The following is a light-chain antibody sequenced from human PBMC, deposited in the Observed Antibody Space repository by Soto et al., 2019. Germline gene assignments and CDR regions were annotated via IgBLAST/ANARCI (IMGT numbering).Light chain of an antibody. Sequence: EIVLTQSPATLSLSPGERATLSCRASQSVSSYLAWYQQKPGQAPRLLIYDASNRATGIPARFSGSGSGTDFTLTISRLGPEDSAVYYGQQRSNWPPTFGQGTKLESK. CDR1: QSVSSY. J-gene: IGKJ2*01. CDR2: DAS. V-gene: IGKV3-11*01. CDR3: QQRSNWPPT.